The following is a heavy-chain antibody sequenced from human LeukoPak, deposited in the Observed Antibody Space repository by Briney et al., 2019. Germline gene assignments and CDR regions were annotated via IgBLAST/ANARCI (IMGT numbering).Heavy chain of an antibody. D-gene: IGHD3-22*01. V-gene: IGHV4-39*07. Sequence: SETLSLTCTVSGGSISSSSYYWGWIRQPPGKGLEWIGSIYYSGSTYYNPSLKSRVTISVDTSKNQFSLKLSSVTAADTAVYYCARAFEYYDSSDIFDYWGQGTLVTVSS. CDR3: ARAFEYYDSSDIFDY. CDR1: GGSISSSSYY. J-gene: IGHJ4*02. CDR2: IYYSGST.